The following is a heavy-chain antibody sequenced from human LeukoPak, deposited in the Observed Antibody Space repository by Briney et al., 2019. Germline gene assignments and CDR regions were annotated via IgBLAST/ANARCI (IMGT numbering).Heavy chain of an antibody. CDR1: GASVSSGSYY. V-gene: IGHV4-61*01. CDR2: IYYSGST. Sequence: KPSQTLSLTCTVSGASVSSGSYYWGWLRQPPGKGLQWIVYIYYSGSTNYNPSLKSLVTISVDTSKNQFSLKLSSVTAADTAVYYCAREEGVRGVPLFDPWGQGTLVTVSS. CDR3: AREEGVRGVPLFDP. J-gene: IGHJ5*02. D-gene: IGHD3-10*01.